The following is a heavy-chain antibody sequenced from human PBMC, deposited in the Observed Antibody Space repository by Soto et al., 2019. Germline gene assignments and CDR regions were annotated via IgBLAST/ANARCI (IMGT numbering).Heavy chain of an antibody. CDR3: AVGRHKTSGSNTWFDP. D-gene: IGHD3-22*01. J-gene: IGHJ5*02. CDR1: GVNFSSYA. Sequence: VGSLRLSCAASGVNFSSYAMNWVRQAPGKGLEWASTISDTGGGTFYAGSVKGRFTISRDNSKNTLYLQMHSLRADDSAIYFCAVGRHKTSGSNTWFDPWGRGTLVTVSS. V-gene: IGHV3-23*01. CDR2: ISDTGGGT.